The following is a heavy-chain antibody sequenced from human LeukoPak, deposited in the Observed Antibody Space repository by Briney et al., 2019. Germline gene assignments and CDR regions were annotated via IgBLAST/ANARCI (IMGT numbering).Heavy chain of an antibody. CDR1: GGTFSSYA. J-gene: IGHJ6*03. V-gene: IGHV1-69*05. CDR3: ASGFYYYYYMDV. CDR2: IIPIFGTA. Sequence: ASVKVSCKASGGTFSSYAISLVRQAPGQGLEWMGRIIPIFGTANYAQKFQGRVTITTDESTSTAYMELNSLRSEDTAVYYYASGFYYYYYMDVWGKGTTVTVSS.